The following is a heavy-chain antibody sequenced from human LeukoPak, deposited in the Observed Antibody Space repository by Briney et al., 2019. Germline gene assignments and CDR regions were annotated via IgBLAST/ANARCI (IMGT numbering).Heavy chain of an antibody. D-gene: IGHD3-3*01. CDR2: IKLDGSEK. J-gene: IGHJ4*02. Sequence: GGSLRLSCVASGFTFGKYWMSWVRKAPGKGLKWVANIKLDGSEKNYVDSVKGRFTISRDNTKNSLYLQMNSLRAEDTAVFYCARDQYDTWSRRGNFDSWGQGTLVIVSS. CDR3: ARDQYDTWSRRGNFDS. V-gene: IGHV3-7*03. CDR1: GFTFGKYW.